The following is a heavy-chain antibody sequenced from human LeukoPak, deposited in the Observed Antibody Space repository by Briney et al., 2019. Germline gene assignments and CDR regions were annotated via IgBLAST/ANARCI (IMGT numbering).Heavy chain of an antibody. Sequence: GGSLRLSCAASGFTFSSYAMHWVRQAPGKGLEWVAVISYDGSNKYYADSVKGRFTISRDNSKNTLYLQMNSLRAEDTAVYYCARERSRDIVVVVAPDAFDIWGQGTMVTVSS. V-gene: IGHV3-30*04. J-gene: IGHJ3*02. D-gene: IGHD2-15*01. CDR1: GFTFSSYA. CDR3: ARERSRDIVVVVAPDAFDI. CDR2: ISYDGSNK.